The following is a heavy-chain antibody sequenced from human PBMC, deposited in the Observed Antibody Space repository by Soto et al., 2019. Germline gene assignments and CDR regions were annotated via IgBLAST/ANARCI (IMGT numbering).Heavy chain of an antibody. Sequence: EVQLLESGGGLVQPGGSLRLSCAASGFPFSSYAMSWVRQAPGKGLEWVSAISGSGGSTYYADSVKGRFTISRDNSKNTLYLQMNSLRAEDTAVYYCAKAGWAVKDYFDYWGQGTLVTVSS. CDR3: AKAGWAVKDYFDY. D-gene: IGHD2-15*01. CDR1: GFPFSSYA. V-gene: IGHV3-23*01. J-gene: IGHJ4*02. CDR2: ISGSGGST.